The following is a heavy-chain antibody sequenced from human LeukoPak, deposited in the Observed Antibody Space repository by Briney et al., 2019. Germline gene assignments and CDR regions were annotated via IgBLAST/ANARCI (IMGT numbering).Heavy chain of an antibody. CDR2: ISGSGGST. Sequence: GGSLRLSCAASGFTFSSYAMSWVRQAPGKGLEWVSAISGSGGSTYYADSVKDRFTISRDNSKNTLYLQMNSLRAEDTAVYYCAKDGDVWFGEGWDYYYYYGMDVWGKGTTVTVSS. J-gene: IGHJ6*04. CDR3: AKDGDVWFGEGWDYYYYYGMDV. V-gene: IGHV3-23*01. CDR1: GFTFSSYA. D-gene: IGHD3-10*01.